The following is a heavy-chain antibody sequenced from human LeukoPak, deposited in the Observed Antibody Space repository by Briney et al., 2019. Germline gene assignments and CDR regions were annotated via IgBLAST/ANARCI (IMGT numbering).Heavy chain of an antibody. Sequence: GGSLRLSCAASGFTFSGFGMHWVRQAPGKGLEWVAVIWYDGSNKYYADSVKGRFTISRDNPKNTLYVQMNSLRAEDTAVYYCARGRGADYGGNSGYFDYWAREPWSPSPQ. CDR3: ARGRGADYGGNSGYFDY. CDR1: GFTFSGFG. V-gene: IGHV3-33*01. D-gene: IGHD4-23*01. J-gene: IGHJ4*02. CDR2: IWYDGSNK.